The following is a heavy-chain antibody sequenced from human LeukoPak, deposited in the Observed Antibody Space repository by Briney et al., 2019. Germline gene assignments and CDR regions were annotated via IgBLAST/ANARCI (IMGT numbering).Heavy chain of an antibody. V-gene: IGHV3-23*01. D-gene: IGHD6-19*01. CDR1: GFTFASYA. CDR3: AKRSGYTTGWFFDF. J-gene: IGHJ4*02. CDR2: ISGSGDNT. Sequence: GGPLKLSCAPSGFTFASYAMSGFRQAQGRGRGGVSSISGSGDNTYAESVKGRFTISRDNSKNTLFLQMNSLRAEDTAVFYCAKRSGYTTGWFFDFWGQGTLVTVSS.